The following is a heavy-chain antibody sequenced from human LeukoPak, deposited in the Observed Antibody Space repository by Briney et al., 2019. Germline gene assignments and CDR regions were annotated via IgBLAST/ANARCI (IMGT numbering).Heavy chain of an antibody. J-gene: IGHJ4*02. CDR2: INHSGST. V-gene: IGHV4-34*01. CDR1: GFSFGSHW. CDR3: ARGHLRVYCSGGSCYSTIYFDY. D-gene: IGHD2-15*01. Sequence: GSLRLSCVTSGFSFGSHWMSWIRQPPGKGLEWIGEINHSGSTNYNPSLKSRVTISVDTSKNQFSLKLSSVTAADTAVYYCARGHLRVYCSGGSCYSTIYFDYWGQGTLVTVSS.